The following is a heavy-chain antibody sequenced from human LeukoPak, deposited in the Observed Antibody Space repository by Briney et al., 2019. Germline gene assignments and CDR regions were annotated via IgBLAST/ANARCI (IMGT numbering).Heavy chain of an antibody. Sequence: GRSLRLSCAASGFTFSSYGMHWVRQAPGKGLEWVAVISYDGSNKYYADSVKGRFTISRDNSKNTLYLQMNSLRAEDTAVYYCAKDNSPPYYYDSSGYFGYWGQGTLVTVSS. CDR1: GFTFSSYG. D-gene: IGHD3-22*01. CDR2: ISYDGSNK. J-gene: IGHJ4*02. V-gene: IGHV3-30*18. CDR3: AKDNSPPYYYDSSGYFGY.